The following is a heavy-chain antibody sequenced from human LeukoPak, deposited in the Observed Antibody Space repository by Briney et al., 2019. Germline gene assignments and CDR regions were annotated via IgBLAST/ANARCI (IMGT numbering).Heavy chain of an antibody. CDR1: GFTFSSYA. CDR2: ISGSGGST. V-gene: IGHV3-23*01. CDR3: AKGPRLGSGWYVIH. Sequence: GGSLRLSCAASGFTFSSYAMSWVRQAPGKGLEWVSAISGSGGSTYYADSVKGRFTISRDNSKNTLYLQMNSLRAEDTAVYYCAKGPRLGSGWYVIHWGQGTLVTVSS. D-gene: IGHD6-19*01. J-gene: IGHJ4*02.